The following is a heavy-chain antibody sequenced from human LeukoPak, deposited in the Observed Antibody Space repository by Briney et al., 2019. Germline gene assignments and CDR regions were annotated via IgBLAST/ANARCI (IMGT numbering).Heavy chain of an antibody. J-gene: IGHJ4*02. CDR3: ARAKYIVVVPAAPDY. Sequence: GGSLRLSCAASGFTFSSYAMHWVRQAPGKGLEWVAVISYDGSNKYYADSVKGRFTISRDNSKNTLYLQMNSLRAEDTAVYYCARAKYIVVVPAAPDYWGQGTLVTVSS. CDR1: GFTFSSYA. CDR2: ISYDGSNK. V-gene: IGHV3-30-3*01. D-gene: IGHD2-2*01.